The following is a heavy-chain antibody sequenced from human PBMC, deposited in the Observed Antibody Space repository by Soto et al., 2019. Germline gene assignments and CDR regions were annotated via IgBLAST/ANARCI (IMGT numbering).Heavy chain of an antibody. D-gene: IGHD3-16*02. V-gene: IGHV4-39*01. Sequence: SETLSLTCTVSGGSISSSSYYWGWIRQPPGKGLEWIGSIYYSGSTYYNPSLKSRVTISVDTSKNQFSLKLSSVTAADTAVYYCATRYNDYIWGSYRSDVFDYWGQGTLVTVSS. CDR1: GGSISSSSYY. CDR3: ATRYNDYIWGSYRSDVFDY. J-gene: IGHJ4*02. CDR2: IYYSGST.